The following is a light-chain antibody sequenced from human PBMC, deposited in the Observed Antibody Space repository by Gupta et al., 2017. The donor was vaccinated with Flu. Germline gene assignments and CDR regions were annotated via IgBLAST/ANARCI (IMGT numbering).Light chain of an antibody. J-gene: IGLJ1*01. CDR1: KLVEKF. Sequence: CSGDKLVEKFVYWYQQKPGQSPVLVIYEDNKRPSGSPERFSGSNSGNTATLTISGTQDIDEADYYCQAWDSNTGIFGAGTKVTVL. CDR2: EDN. V-gene: IGLV3-1*01. CDR3: QAWDSNTGI.